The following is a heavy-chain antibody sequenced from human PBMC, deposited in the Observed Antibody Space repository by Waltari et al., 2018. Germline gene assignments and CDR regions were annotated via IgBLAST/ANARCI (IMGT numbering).Heavy chain of an antibody. J-gene: IGHJ4*02. CDR1: GFTFSSYA. Sequence: EVQLLESGGGLVQPGGSLRLSCAASGFTFSSYAMSWVRQAPGKGLEWVSAIRGSGGSKDYADSVKGRFTISRDNSKNTLYLQMNSLRAEDTAVYYCAKGVGSGSYKDYWGQGTLVTVSS. V-gene: IGHV3-23*01. D-gene: IGHD3-10*01. CDR3: AKGVGSGSYKDY. CDR2: IRGSGGSK.